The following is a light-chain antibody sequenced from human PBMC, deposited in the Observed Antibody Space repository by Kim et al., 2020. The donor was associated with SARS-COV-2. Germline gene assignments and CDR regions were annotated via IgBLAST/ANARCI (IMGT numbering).Light chain of an antibody. Sequence: GQSITTSCTGTSSDVGGYNYVSWYQQHPGKAPRLMIYDVSNRPSGVSNRFSGSKSGNTASLTISGLQAEDEADYCCSSYASSSNWVFGGGTQLTVL. CDR1: SSDVGGYNY. CDR2: DVS. J-gene: IGLJ3*02. CDR3: SSYASSSNWV. V-gene: IGLV2-14*03.